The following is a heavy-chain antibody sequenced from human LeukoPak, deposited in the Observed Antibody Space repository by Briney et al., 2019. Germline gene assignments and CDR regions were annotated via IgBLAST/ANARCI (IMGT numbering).Heavy chain of an antibody. V-gene: IGHV3-30*01. CDR3: ARAHGGYYYYMDV. CDR1: GFTFSSYA. J-gene: IGHJ6*03. D-gene: IGHD3-10*01. CDR2: ISYDGSNK. Sequence: GGSLRLSCAASGFTFSSYAMEWVRQAPDKGLEWVAVISYDGSNKYYADSVKGRFTISRDNSKNTLYLQMNSLRAEDTAVYFCARAHGGYYYYMDVWGKGTTVTVSS.